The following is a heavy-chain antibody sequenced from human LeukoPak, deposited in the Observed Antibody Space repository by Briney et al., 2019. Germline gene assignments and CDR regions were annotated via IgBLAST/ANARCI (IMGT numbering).Heavy chain of an antibody. CDR3: ASQDYDYVWGSYSGGY. CDR2: IIPTFGTA. D-gene: IGHD3-16*01. CDR1: GGTFSSYA. J-gene: IGHJ4*02. Sequence: SVKVSCKASGGTFSSYAISWVRQAPGQGLEWMGGIIPTFGTANYAQKFQGRVTITADESTSTAYMELSSLRSEDTAVYYCASQDYDYVWGSYSGGYWGQGTLVTISS. V-gene: IGHV1-69*01.